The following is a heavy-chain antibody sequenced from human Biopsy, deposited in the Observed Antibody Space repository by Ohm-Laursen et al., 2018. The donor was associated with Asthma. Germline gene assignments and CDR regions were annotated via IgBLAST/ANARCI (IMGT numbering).Heavy chain of an antibody. V-gene: IGHV1-46*01. CDR1: GYTFTSYY. CDR2: INPSGGST. Sequence: EASVKFSCKASGYTFTSYYMHWVRQAPGQGLEWMGIINPSGGSTSYAQKFQGRVTMTRDTSTSTVYMELSSLRSEDTAVYYCARRGITGTTLDYWGQGTLVTVSS. CDR3: ARRGITGTTLDY. J-gene: IGHJ4*02. D-gene: IGHD1-7*01.